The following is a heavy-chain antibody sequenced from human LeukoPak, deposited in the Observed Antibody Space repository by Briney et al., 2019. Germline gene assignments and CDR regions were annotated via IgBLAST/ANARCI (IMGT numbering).Heavy chain of an antibody. CDR2: IIPIFGTA. Sequence: ASVKVSCKASGGTFSSYAISWVRQAPGQGLEWMGGIIPIFGTANYAQKFQGRVTITADKSTSTAYMELSSLRSEDTAVYYCARDQDSGSYQGEGGDAFDIWGQGTMVTVSS. D-gene: IGHD1-26*01. V-gene: IGHV1-69*06. J-gene: IGHJ3*02. CDR1: GGTFSSYA. CDR3: ARDQDSGSYQGEGGDAFDI.